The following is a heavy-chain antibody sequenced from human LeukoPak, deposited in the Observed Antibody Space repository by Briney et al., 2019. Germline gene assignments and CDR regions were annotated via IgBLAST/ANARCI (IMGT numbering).Heavy chain of an antibody. CDR3: AKAREWLVNSYYFDY. D-gene: IGHD6-19*01. Sequence: TGGSLRLSCAASGFTFSGSAMHWVRQAPGKGLEWVSTVSGSGGTTYYADSVRGRFTISRDNSKNTLYLQMNSLRDEDTAVYYCAKAREWLVNSYYFDYWGQGTLVTVSS. CDR1: GFTFSGSA. V-gene: IGHV3-23*01. J-gene: IGHJ4*02. CDR2: VSGSGGTT.